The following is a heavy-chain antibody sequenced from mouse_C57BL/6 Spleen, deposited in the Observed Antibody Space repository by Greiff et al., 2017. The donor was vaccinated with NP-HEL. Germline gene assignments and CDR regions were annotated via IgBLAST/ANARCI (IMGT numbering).Heavy chain of an antibody. V-gene: IGHV1-64*01. CDR2: IHPNSGST. CDR1: GYTFTSYW. Sequence: QVQLQQPGAELVKPGASVKLSCKASGYTFTSYWMHWVKQRPGQGLEWIGMIHPNSGSTNDNEKFKSKATLTVDKSSSTAYMQLSSLTSEDSAVYYCARDWEYYFDYWGQGTTLTVSS. J-gene: IGHJ2*01. CDR3: ARDWEYYFDY. D-gene: IGHD4-1*01.